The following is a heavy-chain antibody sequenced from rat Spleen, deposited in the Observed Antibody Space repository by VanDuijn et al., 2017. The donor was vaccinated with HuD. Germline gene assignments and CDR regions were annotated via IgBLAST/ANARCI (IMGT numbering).Heavy chain of an antibody. CDR2: LDSAGSA. Sequence: QLQEAGPGLVKPSQSLSLSCSVTEYSITSSYRWNWIRKFPGNKLEWMGYLDSAGSAEYNPSLKSRISITRDTSKNQLFLQRNPVTTEDTSTYYCARSEGVHYNLPFASWGQGTLVTVSS. CDR3: ARSEGVHYNLPFAS. CDR1: EYSITSSYR. D-gene: IGHD1-11*01. J-gene: IGHJ3*01. V-gene: IGHV3-3*01.